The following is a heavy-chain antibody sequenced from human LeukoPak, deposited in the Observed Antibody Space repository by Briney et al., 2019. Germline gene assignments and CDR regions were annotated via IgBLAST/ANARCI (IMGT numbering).Heavy chain of an antibody. CDR1: GDSISGYF. D-gene: IGHD5-18*01. CDR3: ARNRSYGPDP. CDR2: INTSGST. V-gene: IGHV4-4*07. J-gene: IGHJ5*02. Sequence: SETPSPACTVSGDSISGYFWSWIRQFAGKGLEWIGRINTSGSTNYKPSLKNRVTMSVDTSKNQFSLKLRPVTAADTAVYYCARNRSYGPDPWGQGTLVTVSS.